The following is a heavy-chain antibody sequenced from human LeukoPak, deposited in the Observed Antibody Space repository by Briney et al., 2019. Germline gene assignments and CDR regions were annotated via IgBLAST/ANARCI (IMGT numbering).Heavy chain of an antibody. CDR1: GFTFSSYA. V-gene: IGHV3-30-3*01. CDR2: ISYDGSNK. Sequence: PGGSLRLSCTASGFTFSSYAMHWVRQAPGKGLEWVAVISYDGSNKYYADSVKGRFTISRDNSKNTLYLQMNSLRAEDTAVYYCARDQGWELWLVDYWGQGTLVTVSS. D-gene: IGHD3-10*01. CDR3: ARDQGWELWLVDY. J-gene: IGHJ4*02.